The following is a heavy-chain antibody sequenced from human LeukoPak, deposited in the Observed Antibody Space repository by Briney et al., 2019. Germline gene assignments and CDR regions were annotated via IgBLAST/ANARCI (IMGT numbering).Heavy chain of an antibody. CDR2: INPNSGGT. CDR3: ARETGYCSGGRCYFIY. V-gene: IGHV1-2*02. J-gene: IGHJ4*02. Sequence: ASVKVSCKASGYTFIGSYIHWVRQAPGQGLEWMGWINPNSGGTSSAQKFQGRVTMTRDTSVSTAYMELSSLRSDDTALYYCARETGYCSGGRCYFIYWGQGTLVTVSS. D-gene: IGHD2-15*01. CDR1: GYTFIGSY.